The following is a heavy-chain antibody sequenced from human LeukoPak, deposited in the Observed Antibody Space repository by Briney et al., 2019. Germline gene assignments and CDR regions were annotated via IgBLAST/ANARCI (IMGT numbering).Heavy chain of an antibody. J-gene: IGHJ4*02. V-gene: IGHV3-30*03. Sequence: GGSLRLSCAASGFIFSTSDMHWRRQAPGKGLEWVAHVASDGRNKYYADSVQGRFTGSRDNSKNTVYLQMNSLRADDTAVYYCARGPLHGAFDYWGQGTLVTVSS. CDR1: GFIFSTSD. CDR2: VASDGRNK. D-gene: IGHD4-17*01. CDR3: ARGPLHGAFDY.